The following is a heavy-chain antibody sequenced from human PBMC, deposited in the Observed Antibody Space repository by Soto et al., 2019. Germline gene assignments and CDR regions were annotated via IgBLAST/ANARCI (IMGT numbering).Heavy chain of an antibody. Sequence: EVQLLESGGGLVQPGGSLRLSCAASGFTFSSYAMSWVRQAPGKGLEWVSAISCSGGSTYYADSVKGRLTISRDNSQNARYLQLISLRASDTAVYYGAKVVVTIAVAGRFYLAYGGQRTRVVVAS. J-gene: IGHJ4*02. CDR2: ISCSGGST. CDR3: AKVVVTIAVAGRFYLAY. V-gene: IGHV3-23*01. CDR1: GFTFSSYA. D-gene: IGHD6-19*01.